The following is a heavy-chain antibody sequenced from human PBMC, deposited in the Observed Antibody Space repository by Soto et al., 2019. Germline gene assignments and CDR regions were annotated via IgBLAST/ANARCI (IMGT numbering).Heavy chain of an antibody. Sequence: QVQLVESGGGLVKPGGSLRLSCAVSGFTFNDYQMTWFRQAPGKGLEWVSRISSTGSYADYADSGKGRFTVSRDNANNTVYLQMDSLRDGDTAVYFCARRVGLGLSVYWGQGTLVIVSS. D-gene: IGHD1-26*01. CDR2: ISSTGSYA. V-gene: IGHV3-11*05. J-gene: IGHJ4*02. CDR1: GFTFNDYQ. CDR3: ARRVGLGLSVY.